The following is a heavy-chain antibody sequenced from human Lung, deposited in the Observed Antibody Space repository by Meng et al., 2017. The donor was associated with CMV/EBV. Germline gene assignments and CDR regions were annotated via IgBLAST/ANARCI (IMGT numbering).Heavy chain of an antibody. J-gene: IGHJ6*02. CDR3: ARDMYWDQSYHGMDV. V-gene: IGHV3-66*02. CDR1: GLTVSNNY. CDR2: FYSGGST. Sequence: GGSXRLXCAASGLTVSNNYLTWVRQAPGKGLEWVSVFYSGGSTYYADSVKGRFTVSRDNSKNTLYLQMNSLRVEDTGIYYCARDMYWDQSYHGMDVWGRGITVTVSS. D-gene: IGHD1-26*01.